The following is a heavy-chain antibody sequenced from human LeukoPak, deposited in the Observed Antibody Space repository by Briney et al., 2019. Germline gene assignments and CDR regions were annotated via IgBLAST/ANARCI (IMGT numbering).Heavy chain of an antibody. Sequence: SGTLSLTCAVSGGSISTNNWWTWVRPPPGKGLEWIGEIHHSGSTDYNPSLKSRVTISPDKSKNQFSLTLTSVTAADTAVYFCARAPLSGTYYTDAFDIWGQGTMVTVSS. V-gene: IGHV4-4*02. D-gene: IGHD1-26*01. J-gene: IGHJ3*02. CDR3: ARAPLSGTYYTDAFDI. CDR2: IHHSGST. CDR1: GGSISTNNW.